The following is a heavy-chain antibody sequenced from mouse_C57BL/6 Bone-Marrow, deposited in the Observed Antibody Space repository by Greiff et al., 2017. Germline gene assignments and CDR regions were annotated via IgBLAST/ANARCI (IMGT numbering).Heavy chain of an antibody. CDR1: GYTFTSYW. V-gene: IGHV1-69*01. D-gene: IGHD2-3*01. J-gene: IGHJ4*01. Sequence: QVQLQQPGAELVMPGASVKLSCKASGYTFTSYWMHWVKQRPGQGLEWIGEIDPSDSYTNYNQKFKGKSTLTVDKSSSTAYMQLSSLTSEDSAVYYCARNDGYPHYYAMDDWGQGTSVTVSS. CDR2: IDPSDSYT. CDR3: ARNDGYPHYYAMDD.